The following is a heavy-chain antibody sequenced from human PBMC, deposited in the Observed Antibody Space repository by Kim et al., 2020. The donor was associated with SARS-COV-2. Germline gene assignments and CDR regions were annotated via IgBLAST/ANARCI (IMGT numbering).Heavy chain of an antibody. CDR1: GGSISSYY. D-gene: IGHD3-10*01. CDR2: IYYSGST. Sequence: SETLSLTCTVSGGSISSYYWSWIRQPPGKGLEWIGYIYYSGSTNSNPSLKSRVTISVDTSKNQFSLKLSSVTAADTAVYYCARASPGWFDPWGQGTLVTV. V-gene: IGHV4-59*13. CDR3: ARASPGWFDP. J-gene: IGHJ5*02.